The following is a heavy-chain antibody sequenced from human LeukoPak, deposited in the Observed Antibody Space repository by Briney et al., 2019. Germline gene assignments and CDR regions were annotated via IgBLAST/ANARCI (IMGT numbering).Heavy chain of an antibody. J-gene: IGHJ4*02. V-gene: IGHV1-69*13. D-gene: IGHD6-13*01. CDR2: IIPIFGTA. Sequence: SVKVSCKASGGTFSSYAISWVRQAPGQGLEWMGGIIPIFGTANYAQKFQGRVTITADESTSTAYMELSSLRSEDTAVYYCAREPSYSSSWLDYWGQGTLVPVSS. CDR1: GGTFSSYA. CDR3: AREPSYSSSWLDY.